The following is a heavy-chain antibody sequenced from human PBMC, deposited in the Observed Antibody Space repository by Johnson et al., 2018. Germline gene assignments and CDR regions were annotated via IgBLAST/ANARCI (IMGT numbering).Heavy chain of an antibody. Sequence: VQLVETGGGLVQPGGSRRLSCAASGFTFSSYWMHWVRQAPGKGLVWVSRINSDGSSTTYADSVKGRFTISRDNSKNTLYLQMNSLRAEDTAVYYWARGGKVEQWLVPYAFDIWGQGTMVTVSS. CDR3: ARGGKVEQWLVPYAFDI. J-gene: IGHJ3*02. V-gene: IGHV3-74*01. D-gene: IGHD6-19*01. CDR1: GFTFSSYW. CDR2: INSDGSST.